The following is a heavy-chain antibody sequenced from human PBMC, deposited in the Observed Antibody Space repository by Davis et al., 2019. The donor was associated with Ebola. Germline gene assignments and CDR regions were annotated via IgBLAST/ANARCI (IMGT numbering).Heavy chain of an antibody. Sequence: SETLSLTCTVSGGSISSDYWTWIRQPPGKGLEWIGYISNNGNTNYNPSLKSRVTMSVDTSKNQFSLRLNSVTAADTAVYYCARSQYSSSWYNWFDPWGQGTLVSVTS. CDR2: ISNNGNT. CDR3: ARSQYSSSWYNWFDP. J-gene: IGHJ5*02. D-gene: IGHD6-13*01. CDR1: GGSISSDY. V-gene: IGHV4-59*01.